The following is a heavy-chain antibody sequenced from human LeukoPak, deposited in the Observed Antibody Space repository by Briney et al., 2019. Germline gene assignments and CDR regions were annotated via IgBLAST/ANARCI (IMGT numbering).Heavy chain of an antibody. Sequence: GGSLRLSRAASGFTFSSYAMGWVRQAPGKGLVWVSRINTDGSSTSYADSVKGRFTISRDNAKNTLYLQMNSLRAEDTAVYYCARDLAYSSSWYDGSWFDPWGQGTLVTVSS. V-gene: IGHV3-74*01. CDR3: ARDLAYSSSWYDGSWFDP. D-gene: IGHD6-13*01. CDR2: INTDGSST. CDR1: GFTFSSYA. J-gene: IGHJ5*02.